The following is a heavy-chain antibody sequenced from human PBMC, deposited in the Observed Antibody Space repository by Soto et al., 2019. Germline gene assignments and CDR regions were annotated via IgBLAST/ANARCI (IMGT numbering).Heavy chain of an antibody. CDR3: AHSSTDLNHAMDV. D-gene: IGHD3-3*01. CDR1: GLSLTTNGLS. J-gene: IGHJ6*02. V-gene: IGHV2-5*02. CDR2: IYWDDDK. Sequence: QITLKESGPPLVKPTQTLTLTCASSGLSLTTNGLSVGWVRQPPGKALEWLALIYWDDDKRYSPSLKSRLTITRDTSKNQVVLTMTNMDPVDTATYYCAHSSTDLNHAMDVWGQGSTVRVSS.